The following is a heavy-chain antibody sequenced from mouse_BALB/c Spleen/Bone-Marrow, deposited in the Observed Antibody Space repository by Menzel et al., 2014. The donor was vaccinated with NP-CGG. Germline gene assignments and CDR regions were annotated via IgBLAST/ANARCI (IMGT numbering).Heavy chain of an antibody. CDR2: IRLKSNNYAT. D-gene: IGHD1-1*01. Sequence: EVQLVESGGGLVQPGGSMKLSCVASGFTFSNYWMNWVRQSPEKGLEWVAEIRLKSNNYATHYAESVKGRFTISRDDSKSSVYLQMNNLRPEDTGIYYCTRSLRLSDYWGQGTTLTVSS. CDR3: TRSLRLSDY. CDR1: GFTFSNYW. V-gene: IGHV6-6*02. J-gene: IGHJ2*01.